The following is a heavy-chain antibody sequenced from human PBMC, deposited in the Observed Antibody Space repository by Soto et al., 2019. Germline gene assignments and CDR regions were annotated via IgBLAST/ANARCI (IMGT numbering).Heavy chain of an antibody. V-gene: IGHV3-11*01. CDR1: GFTFIDYY. CDR2: ISSTGKNI. D-gene: IGHD3-16*01. Sequence: QVRLVESGGDLVKPGESLRLSCVASGFTFIDYYMNWVRQAPGKGLEWISYISSTGKNIYYSDSVKGRFIVSRDNAKNSLFLQMNSLTADDTAVYYCGRSHGGGSYWGQGTRVTVSS. CDR3: GRSHGGGSY. J-gene: IGHJ4*02.